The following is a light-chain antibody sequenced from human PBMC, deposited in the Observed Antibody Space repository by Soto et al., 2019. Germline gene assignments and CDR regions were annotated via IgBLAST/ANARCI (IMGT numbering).Light chain of an antibody. J-gene: IGLJ3*02. CDR3: AAWDDSLNGFGV. Sequence: QSVLTQSPSASGTPGLRVTISCSGSSSNIGGNTVNWYQQLPGTAPKLLIYSNNQRPSGVPDRFSGSKSGTSASLVISGLHSEDEADYYCAAWDDSLNGFGVFGGGTKVTVL. CDR1: SSNIGGNT. V-gene: IGLV1-44*01. CDR2: SNN.